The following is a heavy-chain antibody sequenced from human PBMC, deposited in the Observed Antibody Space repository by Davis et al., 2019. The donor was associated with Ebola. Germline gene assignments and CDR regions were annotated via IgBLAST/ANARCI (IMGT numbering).Heavy chain of an antibody. J-gene: IGHJ4*02. V-gene: IGHV1-69*13. Sequence: SVKVSCKASGGTFSSYAISWVRQAPGQGLEWMGGIIPIFGTANYAQKFQGRVTITADESTSTAYMELSSLRSEDTAVYYCARGSQDTTIFLDFIYWGQGTLVIVSS. D-gene: IGHD5-18*01. CDR2: IIPIFGTA. CDR3: ARGSQDTTIFLDFIY. CDR1: GGTFSSYA.